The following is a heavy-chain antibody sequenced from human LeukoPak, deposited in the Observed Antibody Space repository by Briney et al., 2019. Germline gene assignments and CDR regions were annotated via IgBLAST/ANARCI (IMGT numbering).Heavy chain of an antibody. CDR2: IGIAGAT. D-gene: IGHD7-27*01. CDR3: ARRPNRGAANWYFDL. Sequence: PGGSLRLSCGASGFTLSNYDMQWVRQGSGDDLEWVSVIGIAGATFYSDSVKGRFTLSRESAKNSLYLQMNNLRVEDTAVYYCARRPNRGAANWYFDLWGRGTLVTVSS. V-gene: IGHV3-13*01. CDR1: GFTLSNYD. J-gene: IGHJ2*01.